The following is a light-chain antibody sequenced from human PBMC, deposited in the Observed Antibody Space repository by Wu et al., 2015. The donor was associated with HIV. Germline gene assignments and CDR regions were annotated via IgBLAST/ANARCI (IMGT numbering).Light chain of an antibody. CDR3: QQYNSYLLT. CDR2: KAS. V-gene: IGKV1-5*03. Sequence: DIQMTQSPSTLSASVGXRVTITCRASESISSWLAWYQQKRGKAPKLLIYKASSLESGVPSRFSGSGSGTEFSLTISSLQPDDFATYYCQQYNSYLLTFGGGTKVEIK. CDR1: ESISSW. J-gene: IGKJ4*01.